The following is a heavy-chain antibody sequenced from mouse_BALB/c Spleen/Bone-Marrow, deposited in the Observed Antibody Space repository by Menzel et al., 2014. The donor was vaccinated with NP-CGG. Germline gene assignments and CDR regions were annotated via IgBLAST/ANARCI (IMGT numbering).Heavy chain of an antibody. CDR1: GFSLTSYG. J-gene: IGHJ3*01. V-gene: IGHV2-6-1*01. D-gene: IGHD2-3*01. Sequence: VQGVESGPGLVAPSQSLSIPCTISGFSLTSYGVHWVRQPPGKGLEWLVVIWSDGSTTYNSALKSRLSISKDNSKSQVFLKMNSLQTDDTAMYYCARHDNDGYYLAYWGQGTLVTVSA. CDR3: ARHDNDGYYLAY. CDR2: IWSDGST.